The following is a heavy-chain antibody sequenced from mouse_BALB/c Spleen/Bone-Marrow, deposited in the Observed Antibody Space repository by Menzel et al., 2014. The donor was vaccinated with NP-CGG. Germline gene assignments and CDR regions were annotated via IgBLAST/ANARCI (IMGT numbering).Heavy chain of an antibody. CDR3: ARGGISVDY. CDR2: IYPGDGDT. Sequence: VKLMESGAELVRPGSSVKISCKSSGYVFSTYWINWVKQRPGQGLEWIGQIYPGDGDTDFNGTFKDKATLTADESSNTAYMQLNSLTSEDSAVYFCARGGISVDYWGQGTTLTVSS. J-gene: IGHJ2*01. CDR1: GYVFSTYW. V-gene: IGHV1-80*01.